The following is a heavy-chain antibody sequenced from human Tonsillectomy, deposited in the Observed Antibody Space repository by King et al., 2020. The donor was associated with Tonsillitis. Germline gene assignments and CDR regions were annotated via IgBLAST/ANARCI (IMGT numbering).Heavy chain of an antibody. V-gene: IGHV3-13*01. CDR1: GFTFSSYD. D-gene: IGHD5-24*01. J-gene: IGHJ3*02. CDR3: VREHGYSAFDI. CDR2: IGTAGDT. Sequence: VQLVESGGGLVQPGGSLRVSCAASGFTFSSYDMHWVRQATGKGLEWVSAIGTAGDTYYPGSVKGRFTISRENAKKSLYLQMNSLRAGDTAVYYCVREHGYSAFDIWGQGTMVTVSS.